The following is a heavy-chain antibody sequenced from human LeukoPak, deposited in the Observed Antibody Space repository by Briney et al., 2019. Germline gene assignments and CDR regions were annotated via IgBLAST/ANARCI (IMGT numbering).Heavy chain of an antibody. Sequence: GGSLRLSCAASGFTFSSYETNWVRQAPGKGLEWVSYISSSDSTIYYADSVKGRFTISRDNAKNSLYLQMNSLRAEDTAVYYCAELGITMIGGVWGKGTTVTISS. V-gene: IGHV3-48*03. D-gene: IGHD3-10*02. CDR2: ISSSDSTI. CDR1: GFTFSSYE. J-gene: IGHJ6*04. CDR3: AELGITMIGGV.